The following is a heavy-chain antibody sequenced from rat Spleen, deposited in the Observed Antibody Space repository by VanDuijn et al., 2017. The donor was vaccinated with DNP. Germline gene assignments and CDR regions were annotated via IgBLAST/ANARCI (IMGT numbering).Heavy chain of an antibody. D-gene: IGHD1-12*02. V-gene: IGHV2-27*01. CDR3: ARWDYDGWFAY. Sequence: QVQLEESGPGLLQPSQTLSLTCTVSGFSLTSYGVSWVRQPPGKGLEWMGRIQSGGSTDYNSALKSRLSISRETSKSQVFLKMNSVQTEDTAMYFCARWDYDGWFAYWGQGTLVTVSS. J-gene: IGHJ3*01. CDR2: IQSGGST. CDR1: GFSLTSYG.